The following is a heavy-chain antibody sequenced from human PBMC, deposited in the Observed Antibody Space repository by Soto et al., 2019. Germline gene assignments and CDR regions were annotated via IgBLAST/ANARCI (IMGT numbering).Heavy chain of an antibody. CDR3: ARNVNRDSSSDY. Sequence: GASVKVSCKASGYTFTGYYMHWVRQAPGPGLEWMGWINPNSGGTNYAQKFQGWVTMTRDTSISTAYMELSRLRSDDTAVYYCARNVNRDSSSDYWGQGTLVTVSS. CDR1: GYTFTGYY. CDR2: INPNSGGT. D-gene: IGHD6-6*01. J-gene: IGHJ4*02. V-gene: IGHV1-2*04.